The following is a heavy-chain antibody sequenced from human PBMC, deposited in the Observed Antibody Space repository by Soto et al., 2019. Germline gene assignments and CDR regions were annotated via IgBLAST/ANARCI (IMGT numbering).Heavy chain of an antibody. D-gene: IGHD6-13*01. CDR3: ARAAATAADTLNWFDP. CDR2: IIPIFGTA. CDR1: GGTFSSYA. Sequence: ASVKVSCKASGGTFSSYAISWVRQAPGKGLEWMGGIIPIFGTANYAQKFQGRVTITADESTSTAYMELSSLRSEDTAVYYCARAAATAADTLNWFDPWGQGTLVTVSS. V-gene: IGHV1-69*13. J-gene: IGHJ5*02.